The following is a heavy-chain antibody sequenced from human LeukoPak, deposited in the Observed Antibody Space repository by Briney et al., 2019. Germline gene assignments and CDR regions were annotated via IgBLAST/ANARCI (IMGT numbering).Heavy chain of an antibody. CDR2: ISGSGGST. Sequence: GGSLRLSCAASGFNFSSYSLNWVRQAPGKGLEWVSAISGSGGSTYYADSVKGRFTISRDNSKNTLYLQMNSLRAEDTAVYYCAKVSSYYYYYGMDVWGQGTTVTVSS. J-gene: IGHJ6*02. D-gene: IGHD2-2*01. CDR1: GFNFSSYS. V-gene: IGHV3-23*01. CDR3: AKVSSYYYYYGMDV.